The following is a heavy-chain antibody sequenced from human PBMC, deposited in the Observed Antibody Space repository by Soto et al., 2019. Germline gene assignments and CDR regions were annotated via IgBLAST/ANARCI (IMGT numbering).Heavy chain of an antibody. J-gene: IGHJ4*02. CDR2: ISYDGGNE. Sequence: QVQLVESGGGVVQPGRSLRLSCAASGFIFSSYGMPWVRQAPGKGLEWVAVISYDGGNEYYADSVKGRFTISRDNSKNTLYLQMNSLRAEDTAVYYCAKVGGGSGYGKVDYWGQGTLVTVSS. D-gene: IGHD5-12*01. CDR1: GFIFSSYG. V-gene: IGHV3-30*18. CDR3: AKVGGGSGYGKVDY.